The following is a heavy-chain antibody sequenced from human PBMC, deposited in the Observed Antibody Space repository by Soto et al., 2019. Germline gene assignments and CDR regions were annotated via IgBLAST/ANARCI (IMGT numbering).Heavy chain of an antibody. CDR2: ISSSGITT. V-gene: IGHV3-23*01. CDR1: GFTFSSFA. D-gene: IGHD6-6*01. CDR3: ARQLRDYYYYNMDL. Sequence: EVQLLESGGGLVQPGGSLRLSCAASGFTFSSFAMTWVRQAPGKGLEWVSGISSSGITTYYADSVKGRLTISRDNSKNTLYLQMNSLRAEDTAIYYCARQLRDYYYYNMDLWGQGTTVTVSS. J-gene: IGHJ6*02.